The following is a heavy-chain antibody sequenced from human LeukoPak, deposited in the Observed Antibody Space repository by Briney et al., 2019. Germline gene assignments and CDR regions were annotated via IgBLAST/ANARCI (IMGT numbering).Heavy chain of an antibody. Sequence: SETLSLTCTVSGGSISSGSYYWSWIRQPAGKGLEWIGRIYTSGSTNYNPSLKSRVTISVDTSKNQFSLKLSSVTAADTAVYYCARGWIANRLYFDYWGQGTLVTVSS. V-gene: IGHV4-61*02. J-gene: IGHJ4*02. CDR1: GGSISSGSYY. D-gene: IGHD2-21*01. CDR2: IYTSGST. CDR3: ARGWIANRLYFDY.